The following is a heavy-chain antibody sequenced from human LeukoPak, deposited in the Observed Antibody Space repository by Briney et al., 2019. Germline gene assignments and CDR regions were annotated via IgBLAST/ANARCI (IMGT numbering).Heavy chain of an antibody. Sequence: SETLSLTCAVYGGSFSGYYWSWIRQPPGKGLEWIGEINHSGSTNYNPSLKSRVTISVDTSKNQFSLKLSSVTAADTAVYYCAREVTMIVDYWGQGTLVTVSS. D-gene: IGHD3-22*01. CDR1: GGSFSGYY. CDR3: AREVTMIVDY. J-gene: IGHJ4*02. CDR2: INHSGST. V-gene: IGHV4-34*01.